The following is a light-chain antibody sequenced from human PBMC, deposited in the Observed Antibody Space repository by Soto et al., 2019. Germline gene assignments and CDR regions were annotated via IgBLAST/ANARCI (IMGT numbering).Light chain of an antibody. CDR1: SSDVGNYNL. Sequence: QSALTQTASVSGSPGQSITISCTGTSSDVGNYNLVSWYQQYPGKAPKLILYEVTKRASGVSNRFSGSKSGNTASLTISGLQAEDEAEYYCCSYAGITAPVVFGGGTKLTVL. V-gene: IGLV2-23*02. J-gene: IGLJ2*01. CDR3: CSYAGITAPVV. CDR2: EVT.